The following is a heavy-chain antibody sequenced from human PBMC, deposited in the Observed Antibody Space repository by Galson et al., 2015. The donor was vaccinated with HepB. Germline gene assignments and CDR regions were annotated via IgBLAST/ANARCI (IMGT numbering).Heavy chain of an antibody. CDR2: TSFNGTNQ. Sequence: SLRLSCAASGFTFSNYDIHWVRQAPGKGLEWVAVTSFNGTNQYYADSVKGRITVSRDNSKNTVYLQMNSLRAEDTALYYCAKDPYLYSALAGTMAGFDYWGQGTLVTVSS. CDR3: AKDPYLYSALAGTMAGFDY. V-gene: IGHV3-30*18. D-gene: IGHD6-19*01. CDR1: GFTFSNYD. J-gene: IGHJ4*02.